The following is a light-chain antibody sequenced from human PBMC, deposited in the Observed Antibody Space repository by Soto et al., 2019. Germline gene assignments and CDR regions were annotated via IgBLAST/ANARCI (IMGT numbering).Light chain of an antibody. CDR2: DVS. J-gene: IGLJ1*01. V-gene: IGLV2-14*01. CDR3: SSYTCSSTLLYV. Sequence: QSALTQPASVSGSPGQSITISCTGTSSDVVGYNYVSWYQQHPGKAPKLMIYDVSNRPSGVSNRFSGSKSGNTASLTISGLQAEDEADYYCSSYTCSSTLLYVFGTGTKVTVL. CDR1: SSDVVGYNY.